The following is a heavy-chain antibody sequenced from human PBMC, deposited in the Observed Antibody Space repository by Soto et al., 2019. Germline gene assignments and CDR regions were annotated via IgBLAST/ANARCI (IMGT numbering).Heavy chain of an antibody. V-gene: IGHV4-30-4*01. D-gene: IGHD2-15*01. J-gene: IGHJ4*02. CDR1: GGSISSGDYY. Sequence: PSETLSLTXTVSGGSISSGDYYWSWIRQPPGKGLEWIGYIYYSGSTYYNPSLKSRVTISVDTSKDQFSLKLSSVTAADTAVYYCARESAKKSPLGYCSGGSCYPTYYFDYWGQGTLVTVSS. CDR3: ARESAKKSPLGYCSGGSCYPTYYFDY. CDR2: IYYSGST.